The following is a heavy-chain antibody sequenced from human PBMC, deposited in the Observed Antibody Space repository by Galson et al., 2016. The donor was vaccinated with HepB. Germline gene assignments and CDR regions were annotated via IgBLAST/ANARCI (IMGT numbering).Heavy chain of an antibody. CDR2: ISYDGSSN. CDR3: AARYGEFLMVFDY. V-gene: IGHV3-30*03. J-gene: IGHJ4*02. CDR1: GFTFSDYG. D-gene: IGHD3-10*01. Sequence: SLRLSCAASGFTFSDYGMHWVRQAPGKGLEWVAVISYDGSSNYYADSVKGRFTISRDNSKNTMYLQMNSLRVEDTAVYYCAARYGEFLMVFDYWGQGTLVTVSS.